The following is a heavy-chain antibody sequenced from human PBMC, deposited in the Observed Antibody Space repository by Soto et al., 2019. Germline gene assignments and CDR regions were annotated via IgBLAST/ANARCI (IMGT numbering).Heavy chain of an antibody. V-gene: IGHV3-30*18. CDR2: ISYDGSNK. D-gene: IGHD3-3*01. CDR3: AKDSRSGYYKPNYFDY. Sequence: GGSLRLSCEASGFTFSSYGMHWVRQAPGKGLEWVAVISYDGSNKYYADSVKGRFTISRDNSKNTLYLQMNSLRAEDTAVYYCAKDSRSGYYKPNYFDYWGQGTLVTVSS. CDR1: GFTFSSYG. J-gene: IGHJ4*02.